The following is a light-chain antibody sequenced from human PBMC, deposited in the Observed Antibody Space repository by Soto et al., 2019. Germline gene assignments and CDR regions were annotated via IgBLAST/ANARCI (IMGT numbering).Light chain of an antibody. CDR3: SSFSRTSTVI. CDR1: SSDIGGYYY. J-gene: IGLJ2*01. V-gene: IGLV2-14*01. CDR2: EVS. Sequence: QSALTQPASMSGSPGQSITISCTGTSSDIGGYYYVSWYQQLPGKAPKLLIYEVSYRPSGISNRFSGSKSGNTASLTISGLQAEDDADYYCSSFSRTSTVIFGGGTKLTVL.